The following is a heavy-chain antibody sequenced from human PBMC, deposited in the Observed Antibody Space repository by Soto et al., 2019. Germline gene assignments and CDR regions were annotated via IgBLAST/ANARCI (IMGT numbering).Heavy chain of an antibody. CDR3: AKATRPPGDY. J-gene: IGHJ4*02. CDR2: IIGSGSGT. CDR1: GFTFSGHT. Sequence: PGGSLRLSCAASGFTFSGHTMGWVRQAPGKGLEWVSTIIGSGSGTYYADSVKGRFTISRDNSKNTLHLQMNSLRAEDTAVYYCAKATRPPGDYWGQGTLVTVSS. V-gene: IGHV3-23*01. D-gene: IGHD6-6*01.